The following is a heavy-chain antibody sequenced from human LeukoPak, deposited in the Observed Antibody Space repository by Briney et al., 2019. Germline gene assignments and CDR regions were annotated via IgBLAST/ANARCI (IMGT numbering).Heavy chain of an antibody. V-gene: IGHV3-66*01. J-gene: IGHJ4*02. Sequence: PGGSLRLSCAASGFTVSSNYMSWVRQAPGKGLEWVSVIYSGGSTYYADSVKGRFTISRDNSKNTLYLQMNSLRAEDTAVYYCARDGGFNYYGSGSYGSTFDYWGQGTLVTVSS. CDR1: GFTVSSNY. CDR3: ARDGGFNYYGSGSYGSTFDY. CDR2: IYSGGST. D-gene: IGHD3-10*01.